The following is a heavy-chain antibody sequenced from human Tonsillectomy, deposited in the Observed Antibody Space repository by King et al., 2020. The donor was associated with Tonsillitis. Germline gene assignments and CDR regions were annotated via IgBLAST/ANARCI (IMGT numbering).Heavy chain of an antibody. D-gene: IGHD6-19*01. CDR3: ARSSGWYYFDY. CDR2: ISSSGSIL. J-gene: IGHJ4*02. Sequence: VQLVESAGGLVQPGGSLRLSCAASGFTFSSYEMNWVRQAPGKGLEWVSYISSSGSILYYADSVNGRFTISRDNATNSLYLQMNSLRAEDTAVYYCARSSGWYYFDYWGQGTLVTVSS. CDR1: GFTFSSYE. V-gene: IGHV3-48*03.